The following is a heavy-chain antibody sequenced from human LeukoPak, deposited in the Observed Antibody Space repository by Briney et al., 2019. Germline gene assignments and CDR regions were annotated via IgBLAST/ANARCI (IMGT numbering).Heavy chain of an antibody. CDR3: AKDYGDYPLSDFDY. CDR2: IWSDGSNK. CDR1: GFTFSNYG. Sequence: GGSLRLSCAASGFTFSNYGMHWVRQAPGKGLEWVVVIWSDGSNKKYADSVKGRFTISRDNSKNTLYLQMNSLRAEDTAVYYCAKDYGDYPLSDFDYWGQGTLVAVSS. J-gene: IGHJ4*02. D-gene: IGHD4-17*01. V-gene: IGHV3-33*06.